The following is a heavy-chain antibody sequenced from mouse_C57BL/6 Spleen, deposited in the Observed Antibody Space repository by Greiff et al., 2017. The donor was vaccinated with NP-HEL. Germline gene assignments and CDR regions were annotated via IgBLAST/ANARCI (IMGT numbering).Heavy chain of an antibody. Sequence: VQLKESGAELVRPGASVKLSCTASGFNIKDDYMHWVKQRPEQGLEWIGWIDPENGDTEYASKFQGKATITADTSSNTAYLQLSSLTSEDTAVYCCSKYYGPYDWGQGTTLTVSS. V-gene: IGHV14-4*01. CDR1: GFNIKDDY. CDR3: SKYYGPYD. D-gene: IGHD1-1*01. CDR2: IDPENGDT. J-gene: IGHJ2*01.